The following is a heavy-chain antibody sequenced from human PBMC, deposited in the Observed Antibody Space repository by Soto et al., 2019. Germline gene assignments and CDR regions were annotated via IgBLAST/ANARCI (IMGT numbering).Heavy chain of an antibody. V-gene: IGHV3-7*05. J-gene: IGHJ4*02. CDR3: ATNIAAAGRIKYPFDY. CDR1: GFTFSSYW. Sequence: EVQLVESGGGLVQPGGSLRLSCAASGFTFSSYWMSWVRQAPGKGLEWVANIKQDGSEKYYVDSVKGRFTISRDNAKNSLYLQMNSLRAEDTAVYYCATNIAAAGRIKYPFDYWVQGTLVTVSS. CDR2: IKQDGSEK. D-gene: IGHD6-13*01.